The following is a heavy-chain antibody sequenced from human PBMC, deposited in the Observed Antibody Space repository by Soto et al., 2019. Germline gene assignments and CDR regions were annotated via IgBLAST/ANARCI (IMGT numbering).Heavy chain of an antibody. CDR3: ARMDYYGSGSYRYYYYYGTDV. Sequence: PSETLSLTCAVYGGSFSGYYWSWIRQPPGKGLEWIGEINHSGSTNYNPSLKSRVTISVDTSKNQFSLKLSSVTAADTAVYYCARMDYYGSGSYRYYYYYGTDVWGQGTTVTAS. J-gene: IGHJ6*02. CDR1: GGSFSGYY. CDR2: INHSGST. D-gene: IGHD3-10*01. V-gene: IGHV4-34*01.